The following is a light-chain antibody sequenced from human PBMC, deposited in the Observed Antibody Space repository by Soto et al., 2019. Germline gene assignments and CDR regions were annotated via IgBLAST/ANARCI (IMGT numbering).Light chain of an antibody. CDR2: DNN. V-gene: IGLV1-51*01. Sequence: QSVLTQPPSVSAAPGQKVTISCSGSSSNIGNNYVFWYQQLPGTAPKLLIYDNNNRPSGIPDRFSGSKSATSATLDITALQTGDEADYYCGAWDSSLMGVVFGGGTKLTVL. CDR3: GAWDSSLMGVV. J-gene: IGLJ2*01. CDR1: SSNIGNNY.